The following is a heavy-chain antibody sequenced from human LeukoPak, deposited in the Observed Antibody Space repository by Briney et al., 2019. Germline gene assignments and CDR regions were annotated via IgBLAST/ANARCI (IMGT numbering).Heavy chain of an antibody. CDR3: AKDQSNRGCLDY. CDR2: ISGSGGST. J-gene: IGHJ4*02. CDR1: GFTFSSYA. D-gene: IGHD6-19*01. Sequence: GGSLRLSCAASGFTFSSYAMSWVRQAPGKGLEWVSAISGSGGSTYYADSVKGRFTISRDNSKNTLYLQRNSLRAEDTAVYYGAKDQSNRGCLDYWGQGTLVTVSS. V-gene: IGHV3-23*01.